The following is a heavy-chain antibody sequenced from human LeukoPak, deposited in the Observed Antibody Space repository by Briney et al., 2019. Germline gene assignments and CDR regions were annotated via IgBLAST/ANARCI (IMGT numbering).Heavy chain of an antibody. D-gene: IGHD5/OR15-5a*01. J-gene: IGHJ4*02. CDR3: AKFHSPVSSTDY. CDR2: IRGSGDRT. Sequence: GGSLRLSCAASGFTFSSYAMSWVRQAPGKGLEWVSAIRGSGDRTHYADSVKGRFTISRDNSKNTLYLQMNSLRAEDTAVYYCAKFHSPVSSTDYWGQGTLVTVSS. V-gene: IGHV3-23*01. CDR1: GFTFSSYA.